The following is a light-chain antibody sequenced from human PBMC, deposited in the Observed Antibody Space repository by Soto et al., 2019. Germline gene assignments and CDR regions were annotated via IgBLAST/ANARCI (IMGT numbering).Light chain of an antibody. CDR1: SSDVGSYNY. CDR3: GSYSDSDTPYYV. V-gene: IGLV2-14*01. CDR2: EVT. Sequence: QSALTQPASVSGSPGQSITISCTGTSSDVGSYNYVSWYQQRPGKAPKLIIYEVTNRPSGVSNRFSGSKSGNTASLTISGLQAEDEADYYCGSYSDSDTPYYVFGTGTKVTVL. J-gene: IGLJ1*01.